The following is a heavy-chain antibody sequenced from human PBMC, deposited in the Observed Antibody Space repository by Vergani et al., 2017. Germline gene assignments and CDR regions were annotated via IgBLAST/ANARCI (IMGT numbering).Heavy chain of an antibody. CDR2: IKQDGSEK. D-gene: IGHD6-19*01. J-gene: IGHJ4*02. Sequence: EVQLVESGGGLVQPGGSLRLSCAASGFTFSSYWMSWVRQAPGKGREWVANIKQDGSEKYYVDSVKGRFTISRDNAKNSLYLQRNSLRAEDTAVYYCAGEGRYSSGWYIVDYWGQGTLVTVSS. V-gene: IGHV3-7*01. CDR3: AGEGRYSSGWYIVDY. CDR1: GFTFSSYW.